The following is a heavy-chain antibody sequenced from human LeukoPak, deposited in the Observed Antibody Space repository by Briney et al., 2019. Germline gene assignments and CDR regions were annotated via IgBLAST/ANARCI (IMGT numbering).Heavy chain of an antibody. CDR1: GGTFSSYA. D-gene: IGHD3-9*01. CDR2: IISIFGTA. CDR3: ARAAYYDILTGTPYYYYMDV. Sequence: WASVKVSCKASGGTFSSYAISWVRQAPGQGLEWMGGIISIFGTANYAQKFQGRVTITADESTSTAYMELSSLRSEDTAVYYCARAAYYDILTGTPYYYYMDVWGKGTTVTISS. V-gene: IGHV1-69*13. J-gene: IGHJ6*03.